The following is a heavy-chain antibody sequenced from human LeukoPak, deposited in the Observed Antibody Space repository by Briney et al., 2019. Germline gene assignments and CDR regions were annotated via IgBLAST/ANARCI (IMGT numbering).Heavy chain of an antibody. Sequence: SETLSLTCTVSGGSISGYYWNWIRHPPGKGLEWIGYVSYSGSTNYNPSLESRVTISVDTTKNQFSLKLSSLTAADTAVYYCARRRLGNYDLDCWGQGTLVTVSS. J-gene: IGHJ4*02. CDR3: ARRRLGNYDLDC. CDR1: GGSISGYY. D-gene: IGHD1-7*01. V-gene: IGHV4-59*08. CDR2: VSYSGST.